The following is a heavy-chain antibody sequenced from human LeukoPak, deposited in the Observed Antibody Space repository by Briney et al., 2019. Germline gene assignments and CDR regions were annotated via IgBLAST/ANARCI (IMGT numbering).Heavy chain of an antibody. D-gene: IGHD6-19*01. CDR1: GLTFSSRW. CDR2: IQPDGREQ. CDR3: ARIAVAGIDY. J-gene: IGHJ4*02. V-gene: IGHV3-7*01. Sequence: PGGSLRLSCAASGLTFSSRWMSWVRQAPGKGLEWLGNIQPDGREQYPVDSVKGRFTISRDNAKNSLYLQMNSLRAEDTAVYYCARIAVAGIDYWGQGTLVTVSS.